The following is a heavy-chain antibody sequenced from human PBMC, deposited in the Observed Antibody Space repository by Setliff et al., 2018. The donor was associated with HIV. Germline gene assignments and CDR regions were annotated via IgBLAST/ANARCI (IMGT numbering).Heavy chain of an antibody. CDR2: INHSGNT. CDR1: GGSFSGHY. J-gene: IGHJ6*03. Sequence: PLETLSLTCAVYGGSFSGHYWSWIRQPPGKGLEWIGEINHSGNTNNNQSLKGRVTMSVDTSKNQFSLKLSSVTAADTAVYYCARGIVIVPGAINEYYFYMDVWGKGTTVTVSS. V-gene: IGHV4-34*01. D-gene: IGHD3-3*01. CDR3: ARGIVIVPGAINEYYFYMDV.